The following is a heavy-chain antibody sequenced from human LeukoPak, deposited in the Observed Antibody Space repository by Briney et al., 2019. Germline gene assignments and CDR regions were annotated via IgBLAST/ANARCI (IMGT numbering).Heavy chain of an antibody. V-gene: IGHV3-73*01. J-gene: IGHJ6*03. CDR2: IRSKANSYAT. CDR1: GFTFSGSA. CDR3: TSVEAAPYYYYMDV. Sequence: QSGGSLRLSCAASGFTFSGSAMHWVRQASGKGLEWVGRIRSKANSYATAYAASVKGRFTISRDDSKNTAYLQMNSLKTEDTAVYYCTSVEAAPYYYYMDVWGKGTTVTVSS. D-gene: IGHD6-6*01.